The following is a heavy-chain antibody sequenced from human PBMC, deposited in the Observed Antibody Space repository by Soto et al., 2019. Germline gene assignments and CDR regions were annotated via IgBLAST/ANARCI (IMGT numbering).Heavy chain of an antibody. J-gene: IGHJ6*02. D-gene: IGHD6-13*01. V-gene: IGHV1-18*01. CDR1: GYTFTSYG. CDR2: ISAYNGNT. Sequence: GASVKVSCKASGYTFTSYGISWVRQAPGQGLEWMGWISAYNGNTNYAQKLQGRVTMTTDTSTSTAYMELRSLRSDDTAVYYCARDLGIADRTLIHMDVWGQGTTVTVSS. CDR3: ARDLGIADRTLIHMDV.